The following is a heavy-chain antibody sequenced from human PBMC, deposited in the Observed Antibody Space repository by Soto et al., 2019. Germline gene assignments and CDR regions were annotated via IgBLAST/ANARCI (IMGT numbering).Heavy chain of an antibody. CDR2: IYYSGIT. V-gene: IGHV4-59*01. CDR3: ARGGGVYYVDY. D-gene: IGHD2-8*02. J-gene: IGHJ4*02. Sequence: WIRQPPGKGLEWIGYIYYSGITDYNPSLKSRVTISVDTSKSQFSLKLSSVTAADTAVYYCARGGGVYYVDYWGQGTLVTVSS.